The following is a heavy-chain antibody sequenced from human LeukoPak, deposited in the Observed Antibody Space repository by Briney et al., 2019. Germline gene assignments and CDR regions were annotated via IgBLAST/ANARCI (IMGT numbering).Heavy chain of an antibody. Sequence: GGSLRLSCAAPGFTFSSYAMHWVRQAPGKGLEWVAVISYDGSNKYYADSVKGRFTISRDNAKNSLYLQMNSLRAEDTALYYCARDFSSGLTPGCDYWGQGTLVTVSS. V-gene: IGHV3-30-3*01. CDR3: ARDFSSGLTPGCDY. CDR1: GFTFSSYA. J-gene: IGHJ4*02. D-gene: IGHD6-19*01. CDR2: ISYDGSNK.